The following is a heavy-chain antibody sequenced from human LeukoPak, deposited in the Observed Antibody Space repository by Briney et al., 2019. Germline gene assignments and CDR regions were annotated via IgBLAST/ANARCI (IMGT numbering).Heavy chain of an antibody. V-gene: IGHV3-21*01. J-gene: IGHJ4*02. CDR1: GFTFSSYA. Sequence: GGSLRLSCAASGFTFSSYAMNWIRQAPGKGLEWVSSISSSGAYIYYADLVEGRFTISRDNGKNSLYLQMNSLRAEDTAVYYCARAVGSSPYFDYWGQGTLVTVSS. D-gene: IGHD6-6*01. CDR2: ISSSGAYI. CDR3: ARAVGSSPYFDY.